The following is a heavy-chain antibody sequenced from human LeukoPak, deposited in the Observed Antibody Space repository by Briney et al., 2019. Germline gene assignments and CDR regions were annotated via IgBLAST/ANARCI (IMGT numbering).Heavy chain of an antibody. J-gene: IGHJ4*02. CDR1: GFTVSSNY. V-gene: IGHV3-66*01. CDR2: IYSGGST. D-gene: IGHD6-19*01. Sequence: GGSLRLSCAASGFTVSSNYMSWVRQAPGKGLEWVSVIYSGGSTYYADSVKGRFTISRDNSKNTLYLQMNNLRAEDTAVYYCAKGIAVAGTGLDYWGQGTLVTVSS. CDR3: AKGIAVAGTGLDY.